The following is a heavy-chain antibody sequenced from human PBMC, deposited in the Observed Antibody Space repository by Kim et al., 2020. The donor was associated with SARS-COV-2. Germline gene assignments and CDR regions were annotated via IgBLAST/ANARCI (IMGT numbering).Heavy chain of an antibody. Sequence: GGSLRLSCSASGFTFSSYAMHWVRQAPGKGLEYVSAISSNGGSTYYADSVKGRFTISRDNSKNTLYLQMSSLRAEDTAVYYCVKGHQWLVNRYFDYWGQGTLVTVSS. CDR3: VKGHQWLVNRYFDY. CDR1: GFTFSSYA. D-gene: IGHD6-19*01. J-gene: IGHJ4*02. CDR2: ISSNGGST. V-gene: IGHV3-64D*06.